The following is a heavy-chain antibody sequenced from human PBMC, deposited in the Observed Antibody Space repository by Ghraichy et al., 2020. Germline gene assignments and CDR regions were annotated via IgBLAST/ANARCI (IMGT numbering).Heavy chain of an antibody. CDR2: FDSEDGEI. D-gene: IGHD5-18*01. J-gene: IGHJ4*02. V-gene: IGHV1-24*01. CDR3: ATVGDGYMMGY. CDR1: GHTLSELS. Sequence: ASVKVSCKVSGHTLSELSMHWVRQAPGKGLEWMGGFDSEDGEIIYAQKFQGRVTMTEDTFTDTAYMELSSLRSEDTAVYYCATVGDGYMMGYWGQGSLVTVSS.